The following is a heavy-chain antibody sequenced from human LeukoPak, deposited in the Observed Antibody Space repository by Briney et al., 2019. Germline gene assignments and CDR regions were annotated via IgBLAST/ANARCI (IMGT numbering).Heavy chain of an antibody. Sequence: GGSLRLSCAASGFTFSSYWMHWVRQAPGKGLVWVSRINSDDSSTTYADSVKGRFTISRDNAENTLYLQMNSLRAEDTAVYYCARGYYGSGSYYTLDYWGQGTLVTVSS. D-gene: IGHD3-10*01. V-gene: IGHV3-74*01. J-gene: IGHJ4*02. CDR2: INSDDSST. CDR3: ARGYYGSGSYYTLDY. CDR1: GFTFSSYW.